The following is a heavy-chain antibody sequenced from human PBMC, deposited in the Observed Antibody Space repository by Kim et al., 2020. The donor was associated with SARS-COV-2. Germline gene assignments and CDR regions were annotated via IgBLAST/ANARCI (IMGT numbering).Heavy chain of an antibody. D-gene: IGHD3-9*01. V-gene: IGHV3-30*01. J-gene: IGHJ4*02. CDR3: ARDRRTGYDILTGTFDY. Sequence: VKGRFTISRDKSKNTLYLQMNSLRDEDTAVYYCARDRRTGYDILTGTFDYWGQGTLVTVSS.